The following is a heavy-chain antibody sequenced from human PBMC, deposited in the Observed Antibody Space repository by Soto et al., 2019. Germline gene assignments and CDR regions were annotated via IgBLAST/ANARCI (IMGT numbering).Heavy chain of an antibody. V-gene: IGHV3-23*01. Sequence: PGGSLRLSCAASGFTLSSYAMSWVRQAPGKGLEWVSAISGSGGSTYYADSVKGRFTISRDNSKNTLYLQMNSLRAEDTAVYYCAKVGGSGWYKDYYYGMEVWGQGTTVTVSS. CDR2: ISGSGGST. CDR1: GFTLSSYA. CDR3: AKVGGSGWYKDYYYGMEV. D-gene: IGHD6-19*01. J-gene: IGHJ6*02.